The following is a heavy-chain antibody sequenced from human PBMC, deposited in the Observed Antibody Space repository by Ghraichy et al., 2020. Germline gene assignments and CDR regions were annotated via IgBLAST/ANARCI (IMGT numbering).Heavy chain of an antibody. J-gene: IGHJ4*02. CDR2: INHSGST. CDR1: GGSFSGYY. V-gene: IGHV4-34*01. CDR3: ARGVLSYYDSSGPTRGSDYFDY. D-gene: IGHD3-22*01. Sequence: SETLSLTCAVYGGSFSGYYWSWIRQPPGKGLEWIGEINHSGSTNYNPSLKSRVTISVDTSKNQFSLKLSSVTAADTAVYYCARGVLSYYDSSGPTRGSDYFDYWGQGTLVTVSS.